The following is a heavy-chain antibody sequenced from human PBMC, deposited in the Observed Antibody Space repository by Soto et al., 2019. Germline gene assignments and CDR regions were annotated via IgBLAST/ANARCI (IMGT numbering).Heavy chain of an antibody. CDR2: IDPSDSYT. D-gene: IGHD6-19*01. V-gene: IGHV5-10-1*04. CDR1: GYSLTSYW. CDR3: AAAIGVTESAYFHH. Sequence: GEARKVSWKGSGYSLTSYWISWGRQMPGKGLEWMGRIDPSDSYTNYSPSFQGQVTISADKSISTAYLQWTSLKASDTATYYCAAAIGVTESAYFHHWGQGTRVPVSS. J-gene: IGHJ1*01.